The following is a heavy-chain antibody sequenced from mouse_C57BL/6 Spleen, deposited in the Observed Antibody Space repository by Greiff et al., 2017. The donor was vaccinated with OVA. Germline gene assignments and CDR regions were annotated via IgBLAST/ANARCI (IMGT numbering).Heavy chain of an antibody. Sequence: QVQLQQSGAELVKPGASVKLSCKASGYTFTSYWMQWVKQRPGQGLEWIGEIDPSDSYTNYNQKFKGKATLTVDTSSSTAYMQLSSLTSEDSAVYYCARSRSSSDYWGQGTTLTVSS. J-gene: IGHJ2*01. CDR3: ARSRSSSDY. V-gene: IGHV1-50*01. CDR1: GYTFTSYW. CDR2: IDPSDSYT. D-gene: IGHD1-1*01.